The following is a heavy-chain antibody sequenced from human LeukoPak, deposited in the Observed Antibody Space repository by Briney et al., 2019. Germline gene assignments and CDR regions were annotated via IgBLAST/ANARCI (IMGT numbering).Heavy chain of an antibody. J-gene: IGHJ4*02. CDR2: INHSGST. D-gene: IGHD6-13*01. CDR3: ARGAIAAAVPDY. V-gene: IGHV4-34*01. CDR1: GGSFSGYY. Sequence: PSETLSLTCAVYGGSFSGYYWSWIRQPPGKGLEWIGEINHSGSTNYNPSLKSRVTISVDTSKNQFSLKLSSVTAADTAVYYCARGAIAAAVPDYWGQGTLVTVSS.